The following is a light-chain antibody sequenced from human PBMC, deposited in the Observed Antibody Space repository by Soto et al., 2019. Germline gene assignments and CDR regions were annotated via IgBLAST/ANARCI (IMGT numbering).Light chain of an antibody. Sequence: RVSMNYTTTVAVSPAERGAIYCMASQSVSSNLAWYQQKPGQAPRLLIYDASTRATGIPARFSGSGSGTEFTLTISSLQSEDFAVYYCQHYPCLPITSGQGTRLEIK. CDR1: QSVSSN. CDR3: QHYPCLPIT. CDR2: DAS. V-gene: IGKV3-15*01. J-gene: IGKJ5*01.